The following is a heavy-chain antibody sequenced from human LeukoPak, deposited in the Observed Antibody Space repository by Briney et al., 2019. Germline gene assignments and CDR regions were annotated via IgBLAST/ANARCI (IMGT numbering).Heavy chain of an antibody. Sequence: GGPLRLSCAASGFTFSSYAMSWVRQAPGKGLEWVSAISGSGGSTYYADSVKGRFTISRDNSKNTLYLQMNSLRAEDTAVYYCAKGPLYSNYIGYWGQGTLVTVSS. J-gene: IGHJ4*02. CDR2: ISGSGGST. V-gene: IGHV3-23*01. D-gene: IGHD4-4*01. CDR1: GFTFSSYA. CDR3: AKGPLYSNYIGY.